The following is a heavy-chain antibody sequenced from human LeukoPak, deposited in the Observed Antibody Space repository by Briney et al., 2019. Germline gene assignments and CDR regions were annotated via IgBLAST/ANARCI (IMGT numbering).Heavy chain of an antibody. CDR3: AAEDYYDSSGRDFDI. CDR1: GFTFTSSA. V-gene: IGHV1-58*02. D-gene: IGHD3-22*01. Sequence: TSVNVSCKASGFTFTSSAMQWVRQARGQRLEWIGWIVVGSGNTNYAQKFQERVTITRDMSTSTAYMELSSLRSEDTAVYCCAAEDYYDSSGRDFDIWGQGTMVTVSS. CDR2: IVVGSGNT. J-gene: IGHJ3*02.